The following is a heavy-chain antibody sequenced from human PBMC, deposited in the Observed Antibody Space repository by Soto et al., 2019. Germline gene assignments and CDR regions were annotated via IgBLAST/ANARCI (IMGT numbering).Heavy chain of an antibody. CDR1: GDSVSSSSAA. CDR2: TYYRSKWYN. V-gene: IGHV6-1*01. D-gene: IGHD6-19*01. Sequence: SLTCAISGDSVSSSSAAWNWIRQSPSRGLEWLGRTYYRSKWYNDYAVSVKSRITINPDTSKNQFSLQLNSVTPEDTAVYYCAREGSGMPVAGTAAFDIWGQGTMVTVSS. J-gene: IGHJ3*02. CDR3: AREGSGMPVAGTAAFDI.